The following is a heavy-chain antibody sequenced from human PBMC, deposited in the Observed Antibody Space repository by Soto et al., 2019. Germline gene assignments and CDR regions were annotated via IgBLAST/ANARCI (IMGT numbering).Heavy chain of an antibody. CDR2: IIPIVGIA. Sequence: QVQLVQSGAEVKKPGSSVKVSCKASGGTFSSYIISWVRQAPGQGLEWMGRIIPIVGIANYAQRFQGRVTITGDKPTTTAYMEMSSLRSEDTAVYYCARGGVAGFDPWGQGTLVTVSS. D-gene: IGHD6-19*01. CDR3: ARGGVAGFDP. V-gene: IGHV1-69*02. CDR1: GGTFSSYI. J-gene: IGHJ5*02.